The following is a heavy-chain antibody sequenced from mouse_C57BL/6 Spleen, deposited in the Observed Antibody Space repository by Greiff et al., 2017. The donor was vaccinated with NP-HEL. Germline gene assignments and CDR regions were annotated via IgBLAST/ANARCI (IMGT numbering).Heavy chain of an antibody. CDR3: EKEGSMMVTSGYFDV. Sequence: EVQRVESGGGLVKPGGSLKLSCAASGFTFSSYAMSWVRQTPEKRLAWVATISDGGSYTYYPDNVKGRFTIARDNAKNNLYLQMSHLRSEDTAMYDCEKEGSMMVTSGYFDVWGTGTTLTVSS. CDR1: GFTFSSYA. J-gene: IGHJ1*03. D-gene: IGHD2-3*01. V-gene: IGHV5-4*01. CDR2: ISDGGSYT.